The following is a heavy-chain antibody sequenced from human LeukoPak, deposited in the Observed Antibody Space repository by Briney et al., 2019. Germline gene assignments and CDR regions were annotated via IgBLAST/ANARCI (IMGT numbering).Heavy chain of an antibody. CDR1: GFTFSSYG. J-gene: IGHJ4*02. CDR3: AKDDKCGGSCYVGLVVY. Sequence: PGGSLRLSCAASGFTFSSYGMSWVRQAPGKGLEWVSAISGSGGSTYYADSVKGRFTISRDNSKNTLYLQMNSLRAEDTAVYYCAKDDKCGGSCYVGLVVYWGQGTLVTVSS. D-gene: IGHD2-15*01. V-gene: IGHV3-23*01. CDR2: ISGSGGST.